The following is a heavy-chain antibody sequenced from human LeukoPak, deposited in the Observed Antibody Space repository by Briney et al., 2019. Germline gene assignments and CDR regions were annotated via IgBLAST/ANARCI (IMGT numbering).Heavy chain of an antibody. CDR2: IKGDGSEK. Sequence: GGSLRLSCAASGFTFTNFWMTWVRQAPGQGLEWVANIKGDGSEKYYVDSVRGRFTISRDNAENSLYLQLNSLRGEDTAVYFCARAGLGYVYGHRYYYYAMDVWGQGITVTVSS. CDR3: ARAGLGYVYGHRYYYYAMDV. CDR1: GFTFTNFW. V-gene: IGHV3-7*04. D-gene: IGHD5-18*01. J-gene: IGHJ6*02.